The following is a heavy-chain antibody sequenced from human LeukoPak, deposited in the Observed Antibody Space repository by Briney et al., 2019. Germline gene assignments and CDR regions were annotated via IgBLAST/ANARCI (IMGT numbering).Heavy chain of an antibody. V-gene: IGHV4-59*01. D-gene: IGHD1-1*01. CDR3: AREYSAFEI. CDR1: GFTFSSYG. CDR2: IHYSGST. J-gene: IGHJ3*02. Sequence: GSLRLSCAASGFTFSSYGMHWIRQPPGKGLEWIGYIHYSGSTSYNPSLKSRITISVDTSKNQLSLILNSVTAADTAVYYCAREYSAFEIWGQGTMVTVSS.